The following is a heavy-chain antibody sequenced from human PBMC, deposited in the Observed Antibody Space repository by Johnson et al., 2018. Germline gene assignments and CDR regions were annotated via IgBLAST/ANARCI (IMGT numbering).Heavy chain of an antibody. D-gene: IGHD4-17*01. J-gene: IGHJ1*01. CDR2: IGTGGDT. Sequence: EVQLVESGGGLVQXGGSLRPSCAASGFAFSSYVLHWVRRAPGKGPAWVSAIGTGGDTYYAESVKGRFTISRDNSKNRVYLQMHSLKIEDTAVFYCARAQGGDYVAEYFQHWGQGTLVTVSS. CDR1: GFAFSSYV. CDR3: ARAQGGDYVAEYFQH. V-gene: IGHV3-47*02.